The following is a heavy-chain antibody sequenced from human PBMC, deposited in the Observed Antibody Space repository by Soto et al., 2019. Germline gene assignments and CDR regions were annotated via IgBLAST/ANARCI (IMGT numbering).Heavy chain of an antibody. V-gene: IGHV1-3*01. CDR2: INAGKRNT. J-gene: IGHJ4*02. D-gene: IGHD4-17*01. CDR3: ARYDYLPGFDY. CDR1: GYTFTNYA. Sequence: GASVKVSCKASGYTFTNYAMHWVRQAPGQRLEWMGWINAGKRNTKYSQKFQGRVTITSDTSASTAYMELSSLRSEDTAVYYCARYDYLPGFDYWGQGTLVTVSS.